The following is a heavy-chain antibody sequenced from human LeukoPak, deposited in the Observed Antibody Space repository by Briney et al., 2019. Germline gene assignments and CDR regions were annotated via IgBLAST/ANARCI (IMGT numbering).Heavy chain of an antibody. D-gene: IGHD1-26*01. V-gene: IGHV1-18*01. CDR3: ARWNSGSDDFDY. CDR2: ISAYNGNT. Sequence: GASVKVSCKASGLAFSNYGITWVRQAPGQGLEWMGWISAYNGNTNYAQKLQGRVTMTTDTSTSTAYMELRSLRSDDTAVYYCARWNSGSDDFDYWGQGTLVTVSS. J-gene: IGHJ4*02. CDR1: GLAFSNYG.